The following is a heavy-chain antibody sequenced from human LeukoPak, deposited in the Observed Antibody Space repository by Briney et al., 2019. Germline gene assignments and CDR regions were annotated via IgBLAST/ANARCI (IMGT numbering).Heavy chain of an antibody. Sequence: SETLSLTCTVSGGSIRSYFWSWIRQPPGKGLEWIGYIYYSGSTNYNPSLKSRVTISVDTSKNQFYLKLSSVTAADTAVYYCARQCGPVEKTDYWGQGSLVTVSS. CDR1: GGSIRSYF. V-gene: IGHV4-59*08. D-gene: IGHD3/OR15-3a*01. CDR3: ARQCGPVEKTDY. CDR2: IYYSGST. J-gene: IGHJ4*02.